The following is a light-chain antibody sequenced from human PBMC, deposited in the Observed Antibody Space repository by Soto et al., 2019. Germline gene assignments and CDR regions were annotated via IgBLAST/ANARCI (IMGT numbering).Light chain of an antibody. CDR3: QQYGSSPLT. Sequence: EIVLTQSPGTLSLSPGERATLSCRASQSVNSRYLAWYQQKPGQAPRLIIYGASSRATVIPDRFSGSGSGTDFTLTISRLEPEDFAVYYCQQYGSSPLTFGGGTKVDIK. CDR1: QSVNSRY. V-gene: IGKV3-20*01. J-gene: IGKJ4*01. CDR2: GAS.